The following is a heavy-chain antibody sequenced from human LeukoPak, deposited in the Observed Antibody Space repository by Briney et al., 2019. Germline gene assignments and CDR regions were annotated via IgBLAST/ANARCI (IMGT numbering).Heavy chain of an antibody. CDR2: MYPNSGNT. Sequence: ASVTVSCKASGYTFTSYDINWVRQATGQGLEWMGWMYPNSGNTGYAQKFQGRVTMTRNTSISTAYMELRSLRSDDTAVYYCARDSVYCSSTSCYNPIYYYYYGMDVWGQGTTVTVSS. D-gene: IGHD2-2*01. CDR3: ARDSVYCSSTSCYNPIYYYYYGMDV. J-gene: IGHJ6*02. CDR1: GYTFTSYD. V-gene: IGHV1-8*01.